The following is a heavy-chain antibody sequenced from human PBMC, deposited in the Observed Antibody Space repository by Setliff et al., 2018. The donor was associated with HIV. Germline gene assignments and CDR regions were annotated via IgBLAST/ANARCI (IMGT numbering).Heavy chain of an antibody. CDR2: IYYSGST. J-gene: IGHJ4*02. CDR3: AKEGQWMEGFFDY. D-gene: IGHD6-19*01. CDR1: GGSISSSSYY. Sequence: PSETLSLTCTVSGGSISSSSYYWGWLRQPPGKGLEWNGSIYYSGSTYYNPSLKSRVTISVDTSKNQFSLKLSSVTAADTAVYYCAKEGQWMEGFFDYWGQGTLVTVSS. V-gene: IGHV4-39*07.